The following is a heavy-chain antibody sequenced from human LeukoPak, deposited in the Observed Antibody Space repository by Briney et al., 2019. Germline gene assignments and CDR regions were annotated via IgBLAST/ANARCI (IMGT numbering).Heavy chain of an antibody. J-gene: IGHJ4*02. CDR3: TSECSSASCYAEGLDY. CDR2: IKSNSDGGTT. V-gene: IGHV3-15*01. D-gene: IGHD2-2*01. CDR1: GFTFSNAW. Sequence: PGGSLRLSCAASGFTFSNAWMSWVRQAPGKGLEWVGRIKSNSDGGTTVYAAPVKGRFTISRDDSKNTLYLQMKSLKNEDTAVYYCTSECSSASCYAEGLDYWGQGTLVTVSS.